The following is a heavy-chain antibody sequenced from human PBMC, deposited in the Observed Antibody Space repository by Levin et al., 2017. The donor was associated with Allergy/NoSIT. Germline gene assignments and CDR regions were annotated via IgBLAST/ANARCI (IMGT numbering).Heavy chain of an antibody. J-gene: IGHJ4*02. V-gene: IGHV4-39*01. CDR2: IYYSGST. CDR1: GGSISSSSYY. Sequence: SETLSLTCTVSGGSISSSSYYWGWIRQPPGKGLEWIGSIYYSGSTYYNPSLKSRVTISVDTSKNQFSLKLSSVTAADTAVYYCARRDGTIFGVVIPKYYFDYWGQGTLVTVSS. CDR3: ARRDGTIFGVVIPKYYFDY. D-gene: IGHD3-3*01.